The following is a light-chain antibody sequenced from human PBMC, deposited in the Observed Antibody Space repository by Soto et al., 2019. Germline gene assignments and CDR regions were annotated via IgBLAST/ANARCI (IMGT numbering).Light chain of an antibody. CDR3: QQSYSTPYT. V-gene: IGKV1-39*01. Sequence: DIQMTQSPSSLSAFVGDRVTITCRASQSISTYLNWYQQKPGMAPKLLIYATSNLQSGVPSRFSGTRSGAYCTLTISSLQPDDFASYYCQQSYSTPYTFGQGTKVEIK. CDR2: ATS. CDR1: QSISTY. J-gene: IGKJ2*01.